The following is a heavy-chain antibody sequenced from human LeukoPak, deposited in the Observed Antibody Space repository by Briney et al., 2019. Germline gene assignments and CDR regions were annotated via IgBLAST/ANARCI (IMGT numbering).Heavy chain of an antibody. D-gene: IGHD3-22*01. V-gene: IGHV4-34*01. CDR1: GGSFSGYY. Sequence: SETLSLTCAVYGGSFSGYYWSWIRQPPGKGLEWIGEINHSGSTNYNPSLKSRVTISVDTSKNQFSLKLSSVTAADTAVYYCAIRAHVVSTGAFDIWGQGTMVTVSS. J-gene: IGHJ3*02. CDR2: INHSGST. CDR3: AIRAHVVSTGAFDI.